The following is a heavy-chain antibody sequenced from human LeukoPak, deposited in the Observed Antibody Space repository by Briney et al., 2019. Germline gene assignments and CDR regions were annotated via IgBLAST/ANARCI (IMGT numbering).Heavy chain of an antibody. CDR1: GFTFSSYW. CDR3: ARELLVPAAIGGMDV. Sequence: LPGGSLRLSCAASGFTFSSYWMSWVRQAPGKGLEWVANIKQDGSEKYYVDSVKGRFTISRDNAKNSLYLQMNSLRAEDTAVYYCARELLVPAAIGGMDVWGQGTTVTVSS. V-gene: IGHV3-7*01. J-gene: IGHJ6*02. D-gene: IGHD2-2*02. CDR2: IKQDGSEK.